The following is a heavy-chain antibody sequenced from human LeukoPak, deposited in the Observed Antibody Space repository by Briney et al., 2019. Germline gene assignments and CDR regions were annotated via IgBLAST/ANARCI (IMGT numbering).Heavy chain of an antibody. CDR2: ISGSGGST. V-gene: IGHV3-23*01. Sequence: PGGSLRLSCAASGFSFSNYAMHWVRQAPGKGLEWVSAISGSGGSTYYADSVKGRFTISRDNSKNTLYLQMNSLRAEDTAVYYCAKEDGSGYYPFDYWGQGTLVTVSS. J-gene: IGHJ4*02. D-gene: IGHD3-22*01. CDR1: GFSFSNYA. CDR3: AKEDGSGYYPFDY.